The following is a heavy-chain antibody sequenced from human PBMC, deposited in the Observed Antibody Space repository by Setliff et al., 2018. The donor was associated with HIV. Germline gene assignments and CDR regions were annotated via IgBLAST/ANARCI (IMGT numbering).Heavy chain of an antibody. CDR3: ARYDYGDFDY. J-gene: IGHJ4*02. V-gene: IGHV4-4*08. CDR1: GGSIGGYY. Sequence: SETLSLTCTVSGGSIGGYYWSWIRQPPGTGLEWLGCIYSGGSANYNPSLESRVTISLDTSKNQFSLRLTSVTAADTAVYYCARYDYGDFDYWGQGTPVTVSS. D-gene: IGHD4-17*01. CDR2: IYSGGSA.